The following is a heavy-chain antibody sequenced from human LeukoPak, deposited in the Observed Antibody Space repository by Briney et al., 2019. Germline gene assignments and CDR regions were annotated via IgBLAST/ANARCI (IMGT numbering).Heavy chain of an antibody. J-gene: IGHJ6*02. D-gene: IGHD3-22*01. CDR1: GFSFSYSS. CDR2: IKQDGSEK. Sequence: GRALRLSCAASGFSFSYSSLSWVRQAQGKGLEWVANIKQDGSEKHYVDSVKGRFTTSRDNAKNSLYLQVNSLRAEDTAVYYCARDGKWFPLDYGMDVWGLGTTVTVSS. V-gene: IGHV3-7*01. CDR3: ARDGKWFPLDYGMDV.